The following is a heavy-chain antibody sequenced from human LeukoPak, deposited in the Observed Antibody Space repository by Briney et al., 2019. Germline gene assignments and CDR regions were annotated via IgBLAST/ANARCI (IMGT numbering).Heavy chain of an antibody. CDR1: GGSISSSSYY. CDR2: IYYSGST. CDR3: AREVEVTPYYYYYMDV. V-gene: IGHV4-39*07. J-gene: IGHJ6*03. D-gene: IGHD4-11*01. Sequence: SETLSLTCTVSGGSISSSSYYWGWIRQPPGKGLEWIGSIYYSGSTYYNPSLKSRVTISVDTPKNQFSLKLSSVTAADTAVYYCAREVEVTPYYYYYMDVWGKGTTVTVSS.